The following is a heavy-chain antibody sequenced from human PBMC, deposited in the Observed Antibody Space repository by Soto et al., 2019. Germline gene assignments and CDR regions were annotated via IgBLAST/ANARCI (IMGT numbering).Heavy chain of an antibody. CDR1: GLSFSNYG. D-gene: IGHD6-19*01. J-gene: IGHJ4*02. Sequence: QVQLVELGGGAVQPGRSLTLSCTASGLSFSNYGVHWVRQAPGKGLEWVAIISDDGNSQNYVGSVKGRFTISRDNFKNTVYLQMDRLRGDDTAVYYCAKDRYSSSPGHLEYWGQGTLVTVSS. V-gene: IGHV3-30*18. CDR2: ISDDGNSQ. CDR3: AKDRYSSSPGHLEY.